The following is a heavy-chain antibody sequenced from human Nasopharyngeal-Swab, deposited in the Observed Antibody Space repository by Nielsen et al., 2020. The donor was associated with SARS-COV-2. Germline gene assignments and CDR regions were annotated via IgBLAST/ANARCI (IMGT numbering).Heavy chain of an antibody. V-gene: IGHV3-48*02. CDR3: AKNSGLAAREFDY. CDR2: ISSSSSTI. D-gene: IGHD6-6*01. J-gene: IGHJ4*02. Sequence: GESLKISCAASGFTFSSYSMNWVRQAPGKGLEWVSYISSSSSTIYYADSVKGRFTISRDNAKNSLYLQMNSLRDEDTAVYYCAKNSGLAAREFDYWGQGTLVTVSS. CDR1: GFTFSSYS.